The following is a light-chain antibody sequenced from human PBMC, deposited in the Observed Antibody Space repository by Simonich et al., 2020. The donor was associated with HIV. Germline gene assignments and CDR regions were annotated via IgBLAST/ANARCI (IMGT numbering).Light chain of an antibody. J-gene: IGKJ1*01. V-gene: IGKV4-1*01. CDR1: QSVLYNSNNKNY. Sequence: DIVMTQSPDSLAVSLGERATINCKSSQSVLYNSNNKNYLVWYQQKPGQPPKLLIYWASTRESGVPDRCSGSGSGTDFTRTISSLQAEDVAVYYCQQYYSTPLTFGQGTKVEIK. CDR2: WAS. CDR3: QQYYSTPLT.